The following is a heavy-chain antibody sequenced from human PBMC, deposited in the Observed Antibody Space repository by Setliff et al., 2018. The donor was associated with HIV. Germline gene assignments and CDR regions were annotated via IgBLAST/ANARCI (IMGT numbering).Heavy chain of an antibody. CDR2: ISYDGSNK. V-gene: IGHV3-30-3*02. D-gene: IGHD3-3*01. Sequence: GGSLRLSCAASAFTFSNYAMHWVRQAPGKGLEWVAVISYDGSNKYYADSVKGRFTISRDNSKNTLYLQMNSLRAEDTAVYYCAKPAGEWLLYDWFDPWGQGTLVTVSS. J-gene: IGHJ5*02. CDR1: AFTFSNYA. CDR3: AKPAGEWLLYDWFDP.